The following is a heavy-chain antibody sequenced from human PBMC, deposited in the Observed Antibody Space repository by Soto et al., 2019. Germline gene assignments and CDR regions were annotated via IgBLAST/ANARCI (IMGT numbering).Heavy chain of an antibody. D-gene: IGHD6-6*01. CDR3: ARHRRGSSDY. J-gene: IGHJ4*02. CDR2: MYYSGRT. CDR1: GGSISSGGYY. V-gene: IGHV4-31*03. Sequence: SSETLSLTCTVPGGSISSGGYYWSWIRQLPGKGLEWIGYMYYSGRTHYNPSLKSRVTISLDTSKNQFSLKLSSVTAADTAVYYCARHRRGSSDYWGQGTLVTVSS.